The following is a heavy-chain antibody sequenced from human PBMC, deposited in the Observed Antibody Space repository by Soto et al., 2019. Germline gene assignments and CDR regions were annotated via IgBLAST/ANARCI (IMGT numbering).Heavy chain of an antibody. V-gene: IGHV4-34*01. CDR1: GGSFSGYY. CDR3: ARERDYYGSGSGIWDY. CDR2: INHSGST. J-gene: IGHJ4*02. Sequence: LSLTCAVYGGSFSGYYWSWIRQPPGKGLEWIGEINHSGSTNYNPSLKSRVTISVDTSKNQFSLKLSSVTAADTAVYYCARERDYYGSGSGIWDYWGQGTLVTVSS. D-gene: IGHD3-10*01.